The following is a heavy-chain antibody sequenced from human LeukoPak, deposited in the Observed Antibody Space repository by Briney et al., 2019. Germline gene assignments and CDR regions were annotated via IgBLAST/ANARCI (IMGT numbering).Heavy chain of an antibody. D-gene: IGHD3-3*01. CDR1: GFTFSSYW. CDR2: IKQDGSEK. CDR3: ARDYTYDFWSGSYYFDY. Sequence: GGSLRLSCAASGFTFSSYWMSWVRQAPGKGLEWVANIKQDGSEKYYVDSVKGRFTISRDNSKNTLYLQMNSLRAEDTAVYYCARDYTYDFWSGSYYFDYWGQGTLVTVSS. V-gene: IGHV3-7*01. J-gene: IGHJ4*02.